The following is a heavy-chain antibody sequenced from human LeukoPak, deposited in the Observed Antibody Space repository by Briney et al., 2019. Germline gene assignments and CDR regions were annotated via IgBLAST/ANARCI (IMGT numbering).Heavy chain of an antibody. CDR3: ASHPSWRLAARPDFDY. V-gene: IGHV4-38-2*01. J-gene: IGHJ4*02. D-gene: IGHD6-6*01. Sequence: SETLSLTXAVSGYSISSGYYWGWIRQPPGKRLEWIGSIYHSGSTYYNPSLKSRVTISVDTSKNQFSLKLSSVTAADTAVYYCASHPSWRLAARPDFDYWGQGTLVTVSS. CDR2: IYHSGST. CDR1: GYSISSGYY.